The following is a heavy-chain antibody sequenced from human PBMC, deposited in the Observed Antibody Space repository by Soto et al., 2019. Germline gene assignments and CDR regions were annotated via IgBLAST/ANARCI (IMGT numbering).Heavy chain of an antibody. CDR2: IYWDGDE. D-gene: IGHD2-8*02. V-gene: IGHV2-5*02. CDR3: VRGVTVTPRYYDMDV. CDR1: GFLLTTSGVG. Sequence: KESGPTLVRPTQTLTLTCSFSGFLLTTSGVGVGWVRQPPGAALEWLALIYWDGDERFSPSLRTRLTITKDTSETQVALTMANMEPADTATYYCVRGVTVTPRYYDMDVWGKGTTVTVSS. J-gene: IGHJ6*03.